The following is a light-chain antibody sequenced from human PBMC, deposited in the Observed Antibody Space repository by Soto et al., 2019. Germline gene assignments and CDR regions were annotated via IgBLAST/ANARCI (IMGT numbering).Light chain of an antibody. CDR3: QQYDNLVT. CDR1: QDISNY. Sequence: DIQMTQSPSSLSASVGDRVTITCQASQDISNYLNWYQQKPGKAPKLLMYDASNLETGVPSRFSGSGSGTDFTFTISSLQPEDIATYYCQQYDNLVTFGQGTKVDIK. CDR2: DAS. V-gene: IGKV1-33*01. J-gene: IGKJ1*01.